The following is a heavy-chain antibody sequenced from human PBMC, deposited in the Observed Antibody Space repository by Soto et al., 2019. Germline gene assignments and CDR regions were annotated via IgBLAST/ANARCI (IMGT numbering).Heavy chain of an antibody. CDR1: GFTFSSYA. Sequence: QVQLVESGGGVVQPGRSLRLSCAASGFTFSSYAMHWVRQAPGKGLEWVAVISYDGSNKYYADSVKGRFTISRDNCKNXVXLXXNSLGAEDTAVYYCARGGSTIFGVDPRYYYYGMDVWGQGTTVTVSS. CDR2: ISYDGSNK. D-gene: IGHD3-3*01. J-gene: IGHJ6*02. V-gene: IGHV3-30-3*01. CDR3: ARGGSTIFGVDPRYYYYGMDV.